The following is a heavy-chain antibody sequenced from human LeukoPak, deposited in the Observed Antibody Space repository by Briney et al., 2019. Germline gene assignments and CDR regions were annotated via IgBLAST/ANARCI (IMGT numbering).Heavy chain of an antibody. CDR1: GGSISSGNYY. V-gene: IGHV4-31*03. D-gene: IGHD6-6*01. CDR2: IYYSGNP. CDR3: ARGGDLAARALDY. Sequence: SQTLSLTCTVSGGSISSGNYYWSWIRQHPGKGLEWIGYIYYSGNPYYNPSLKSRVTISVDTSKNQFSLKLSSVTAADTAVYYCARGGDLAARALDYWGQGTLVTVSS. J-gene: IGHJ4*02.